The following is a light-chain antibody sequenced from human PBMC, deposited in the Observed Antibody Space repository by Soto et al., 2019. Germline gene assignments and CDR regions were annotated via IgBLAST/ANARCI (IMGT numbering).Light chain of an antibody. V-gene: IGLV4-69*01. J-gene: IGLJ1*01. Sequence: QAVVTQSPSASASLGASVKLTCTLSSGHSSYAIAWHQQQPEKGPRYLMKLNSDGSHSKRDGIPDRFSGSSSGAERYLTISSLQSEDEADYYCQTWGTGIHYVFGTGTKLTVL. CDR2: LNSDGSH. CDR3: QTWGTGIHYV. CDR1: SGHSSYA.